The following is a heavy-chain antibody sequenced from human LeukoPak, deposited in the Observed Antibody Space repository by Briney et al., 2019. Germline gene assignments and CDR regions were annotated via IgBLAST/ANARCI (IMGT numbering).Heavy chain of an antibody. V-gene: IGHV1-69*01. CDR3: AGDRDDYGDY. CDR1: GGTFSSYA. J-gene: IGHJ4*02. Sequence: SVKVSCKASGGTFSSYAISWVRQAPGQGLEWMGGIIPIFGTANYAQKFQGRVTITADESTSTAYMELSSLRSEDTAGYYCAGDRDDYGDYWGQGTLVTVSS. CDR2: IIPIFGTA. D-gene: IGHD2-21*01.